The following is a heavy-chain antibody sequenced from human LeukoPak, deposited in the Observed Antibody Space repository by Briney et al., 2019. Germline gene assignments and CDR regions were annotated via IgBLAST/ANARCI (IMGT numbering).Heavy chain of an antibody. CDR2: THYSGST. CDR1: GGSISSYY. J-gene: IGHJ4*02. D-gene: IGHD3-10*01. V-gene: IGHV4-59*01. CDR3: ARGAAGAGAADY. Sequence: KPSETLSLTCTVSGGSISSYYWSWIWQPPEKGLEWIGYTHYSGSTKYNPSLKSRLTMSLDTSKNQFSLRLSSVTAADTAVYFCARGAAGAGAADYWGQGTLVTVSS.